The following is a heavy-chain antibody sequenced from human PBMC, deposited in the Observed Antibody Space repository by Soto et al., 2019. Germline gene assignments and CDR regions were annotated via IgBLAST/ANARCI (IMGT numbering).Heavy chain of an antibody. D-gene: IGHD1-7*01. CDR3: ARALRITGTTLSYYYYGMDV. Sequence: SETLSLTCTVSGGSVSTTSSYWSWIRQPPGKGLEWIGYIHYSGSTNYNPSLKSRVTISVDTSKNQFSLKLSSVTAADTAVYYCARALRITGTTLSYYYYGMDVWGQGTTVTVSS. V-gene: IGHV4-61*01. CDR1: GGSVSTTSSY. CDR2: IHYSGST. J-gene: IGHJ6*02.